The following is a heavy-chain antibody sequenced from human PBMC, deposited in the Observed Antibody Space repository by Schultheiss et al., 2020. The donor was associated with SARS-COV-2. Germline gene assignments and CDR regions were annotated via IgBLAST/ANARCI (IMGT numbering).Heavy chain of an antibody. CDR2: IWYDGSNK. CDR1: GFIFNNYG. J-gene: IGHJ4*02. CDR3: ARGRGYSGYDYGVDY. D-gene: IGHD5-12*01. V-gene: IGHV3-33*01. Sequence: GGSLRLSCAASGFIFNNYGMHWVRQAPGKELEWVAVIWYDGSNKFYADSVKGRFTISRDNSKSTLYMQMNSLRAEDTAVYYCARGRGYSGYDYGVDYWGQGTLVTVSS.